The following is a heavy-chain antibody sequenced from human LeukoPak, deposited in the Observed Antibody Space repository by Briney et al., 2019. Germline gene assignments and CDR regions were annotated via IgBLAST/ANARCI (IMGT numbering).Heavy chain of an antibody. CDR1: GGSISSSSYY. V-gene: IGHV4-39*01. D-gene: IGHD3-9*01. J-gene: IGHJ4*02. Sequence: SETLSLTCTVSGGSISSSSYYWSWIRQSPGKGLEWIASIYYSGSTSYNPSLKSRVTISVDTSKNQFSLKLSSVTAADTAVYYCARGFRRRERRLRYFDWLYYFDYWGQGTLVTVSS. CDR3: ARGFRRRERRLRYFDWLYYFDY. CDR2: IYYSGST.